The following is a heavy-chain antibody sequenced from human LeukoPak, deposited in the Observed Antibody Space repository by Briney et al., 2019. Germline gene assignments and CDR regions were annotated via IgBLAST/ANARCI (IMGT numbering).Heavy chain of an antibody. D-gene: IGHD3-10*01. CDR1: GGTFSSYA. V-gene: IGHV1-69*05. J-gene: IGHJ4*02. Sequence: SVKVSCKASGGTFSSYAISWVRQAPGQGLEWMGGIIPIFGTANYAQKFQGRVTITTDESTSTAYMELSSLRSGDTAVYYCARDLVERNYYGSGGFDYWGQGTLVTVSS. CDR3: ARDLVERNYYGSGGFDY. CDR2: IIPIFGTA.